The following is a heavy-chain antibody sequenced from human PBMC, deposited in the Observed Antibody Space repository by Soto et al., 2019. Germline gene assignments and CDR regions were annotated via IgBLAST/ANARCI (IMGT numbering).Heavy chain of an antibody. D-gene: IGHD2-15*01. Sequence: GGSLRLSCVGSGFTFGNYAMSWVRQAPGKGLEWVSSITGIDGRTYYADSVKGRFTISRDNPKNTLYLQMNNLRAEDTAMFYCAKDRGPYCSGGICYPPSWFDPWRQGTQVTVPS. V-gene: IGHV3-23*01. CDR3: AKDRGPYCSGGICYPPSWFDP. CDR2: ITGIDGRT. J-gene: IGHJ5*02. CDR1: GFTFGNYA.